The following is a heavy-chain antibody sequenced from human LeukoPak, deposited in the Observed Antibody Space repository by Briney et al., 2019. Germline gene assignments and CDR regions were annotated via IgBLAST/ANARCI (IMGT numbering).Heavy chain of an antibody. CDR3: AREGFGELLNPYGMDV. CDR2: ISAYNGNT. D-gene: IGHD3-10*01. V-gene: IGHV1-18*01. Sequence: GASVKVSCKASGYTFTSYGISWVRQAPGQGLEWMGWISAYNGNTNYAQKLQGRVTMTTDTSTSTAYMELRSLRSDDTAVYYCAREGFGELLNPYGMDVWGQGTTVTVSS. J-gene: IGHJ6*02. CDR1: GYTFTSYG.